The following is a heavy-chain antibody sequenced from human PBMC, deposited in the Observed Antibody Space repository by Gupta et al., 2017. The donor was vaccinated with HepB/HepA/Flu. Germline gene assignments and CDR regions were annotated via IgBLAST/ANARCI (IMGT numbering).Heavy chain of an antibody. CDR3: ARDPLPHYDSSGYTDY. V-gene: IGHV1-69*01. Sequence: QVQLVQSGAEVKKPGSSVKVSCKASGGTFSSYAISWVRQAPGQGLDWMGGIIPIFGTANYAQKFQGRVTITADESTSTAYMELSSLRSEDTAVYYCARDPLPHYDSSGYTDYWGQGTLVTVSS. D-gene: IGHD3-22*01. CDR2: IIPIFGTA. CDR1: GGTFSSYA. J-gene: IGHJ4*02.